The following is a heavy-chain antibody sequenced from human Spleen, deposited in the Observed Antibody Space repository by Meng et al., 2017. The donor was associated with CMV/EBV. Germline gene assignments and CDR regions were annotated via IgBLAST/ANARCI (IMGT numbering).Heavy chain of an antibody. V-gene: IGHV3-23*05. CDR3: ARDVWEMEWISSTYNFYGLDV. CDR1: GLTFTTKA. CDR2: INGRGKSF. D-gene: IGHD3-3*01. Sequence: GGSLRLSCVASGLTFTTKAMSWVRQAPGKGLEWVSTINGRGKSFQYADSVKGRFTISRDDSKNTLYLQMNNLRAEDTAVYYCARDVWEMEWISSTYNFYGLDVWGQGTTVTVSS. J-gene: IGHJ6*02.